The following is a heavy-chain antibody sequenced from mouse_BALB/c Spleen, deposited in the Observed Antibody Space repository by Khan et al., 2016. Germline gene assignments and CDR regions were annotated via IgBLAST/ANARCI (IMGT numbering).Heavy chain of an antibody. CDR1: GYTFTNYG. CDR2: INTYTGEP. CDR3: ARLSLYDTMDY. J-gene: IGHJ4*01. V-gene: IGHV9-3-1*01. Sequence: QIQLVQSGPELKKPGETVKISCKASGYTFTNYGMNWVKQAPGKGLKWLGWINTYTGEPTYADDFKGRFASSLETSASTAYLQINNLKNEKTATYYYARLSLYDTMDYWGQGTSVTVSS.